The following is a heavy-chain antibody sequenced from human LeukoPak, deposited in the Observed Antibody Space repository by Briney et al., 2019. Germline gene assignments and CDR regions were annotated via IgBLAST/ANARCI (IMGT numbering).Heavy chain of an antibody. CDR2: ISYDGSNK. J-gene: IGHJ6*02. CDR1: GFTFSSYA. CDR3: ARGLDYMGRLGYYYYYGMDV. Sequence: GGSLRLSCAASGFTFSSYAMHWVRQAPGKGLEWVAVISYDGSNKYYADSVKGRFTISRDNAKNSLYLQMNSLRDEDTAVYYCARGLDYMGRLGYYYYYGMDVWGQGTTVTVSS. D-gene: IGHD4-11*01. V-gene: IGHV3-30-3*01.